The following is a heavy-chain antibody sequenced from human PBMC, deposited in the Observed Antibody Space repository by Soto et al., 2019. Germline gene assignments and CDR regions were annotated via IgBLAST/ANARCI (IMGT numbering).Heavy chain of an antibody. J-gene: IGHJ4*02. Sequence: SETLSLSCTVSGGSISSGDYYWSWIRQPPGKGLEWIGYIYYSGSTYYNPSLKSRVTISVDTSKNQFSLKLSSVTAADTAVYYCAREYDHNSSGSYFDYWGQVTLVTVSS. CDR1: GGSISSGDYY. V-gene: IGHV4-30-4*01. CDR3: AREYDHNSSGSYFDY. D-gene: IGHD3-22*01. CDR2: IYYSGST.